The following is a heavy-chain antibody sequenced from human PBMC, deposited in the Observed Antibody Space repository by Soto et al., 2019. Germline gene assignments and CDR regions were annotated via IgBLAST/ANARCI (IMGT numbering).Heavy chain of an antibody. V-gene: IGHV1-46*03. CDR2: INPSGGGT. J-gene: IGHJ4*02. CDR3: ARVPVAVADPFDY. Sequence: QVQLVQSGAEVKKPGASVKVSCEASGYTFTSYYIHWVRQAPGQGLEWVGIINPSGGGTTYAQKFQGRVTMTRDTSTSTVYMELSSLRSEDTAVYYCARVPVAVADPFDYWGQGTLVTVSS. D-gene: IGHD6-19*01. CDR1: GYTFTSYY.